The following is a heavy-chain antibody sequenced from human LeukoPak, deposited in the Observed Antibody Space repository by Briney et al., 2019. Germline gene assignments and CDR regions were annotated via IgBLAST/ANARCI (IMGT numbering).Heavy chain of an antibody. D-gene: IGHD2-2*02. V-gene: IGHV3-66*02. J-gene: IGHJ6*02. CDR3: ARVGDLGCSSTSCYINGMDV. CDR2: IYSGGST. Sequence: GGSLRLSCAASGFTVSSNYMSWVRQAPRKGLEWVSVIYSGGSTYYADSVKGRFTISRDNSKNTLYLQMNSLRAEDTAVYYCARVGDLGCSSTSCYINGMDVWGQGTTVTVSS. CDR1: GFTVSSNY.